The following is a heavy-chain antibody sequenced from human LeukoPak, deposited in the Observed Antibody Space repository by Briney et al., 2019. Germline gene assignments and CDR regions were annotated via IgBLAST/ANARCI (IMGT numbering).Heavy chain of an antibody. Sequence: PSETLSLTCSVSGYSITSGYYWGWIRPPPGKGLEWIGTIYHSGSTYYNPSLKSRVTISVDTSKNQFSLKLSSVTAADTAVYYCARSGVVYYGSGIDRFDPWGQGTLVTVSS. CDR3: ARSGVVYYGSGIDRFDP. CDR2: IYHSGST. D-gene: IGHD3-10*01. CDR1: GYSITSGYY. V-gene: IGHV4-38-2*02. J-gene: IGHJ5*02.